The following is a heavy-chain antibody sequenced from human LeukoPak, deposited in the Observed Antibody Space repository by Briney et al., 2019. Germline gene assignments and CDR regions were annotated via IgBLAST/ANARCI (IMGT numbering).Heavy chain of an antibody. D-gene: IGHD4-17*01. Sequence: GGPLRLSCAASGFTDSSRYMSWAPQAPGKALEWISNIYACGSTYQADSVKGRFTISRDSSKNTLYLQMNSLRAEDTAVYYCARGKAVTGFDIWGQGTMVTVSS. CDR2: IYACGST. V-gene: IGHV3-53*01. CDR3: ARGKAVTGFDI. CDR1: GFTDSSRY. J-gene: IGHJ3*02.